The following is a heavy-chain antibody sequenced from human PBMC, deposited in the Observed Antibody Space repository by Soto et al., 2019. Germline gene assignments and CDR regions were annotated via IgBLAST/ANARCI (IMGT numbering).Heavy chain of an antibody. CDR2: INPNSGNT. D-gene: IGHD2-15*01. CDR1: GCSFTSYD. J-gene: IGHJ6*03. V-gene: IGHV1-8*01. CDR3: ARSPFIDYFSMDV. Sequence: QVQLVQSGAEVKKPGASVMLSCKASGCSFTSYDINWVRQAAGQGLEWVGWINPNSGNTDYAQKFQGRVTMTRDTSIRTAYMELSSLRSEDTAVYYCARSPFIDYFSMDVWGKGTTVTVSS.